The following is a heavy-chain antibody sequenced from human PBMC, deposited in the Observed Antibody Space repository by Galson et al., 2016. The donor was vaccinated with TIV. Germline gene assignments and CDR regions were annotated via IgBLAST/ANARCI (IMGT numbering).Heavy chain of an antibody. J-gene: IGHJ4*02. D-gene: IGHD3-22*01. CDR1: GFSFSTYS. CDR3: ARDNPYDSSNHDFDY. V-gene: IGHV3-21*06. Sequence: SLRLSCAASGFSFSTYSMNWVRQAPGKGLEWVSSISSGSSYIYFADSVKGRVTISRDNAKSSLYLQMNSLRPEDTAVYYWARDNPYDSSNHDFDYWGQGTLVTVSS. CDR2: ISSGSSYI.